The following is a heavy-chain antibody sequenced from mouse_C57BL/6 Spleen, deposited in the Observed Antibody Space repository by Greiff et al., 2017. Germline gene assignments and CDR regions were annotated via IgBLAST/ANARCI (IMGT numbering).Heavy chain of an antibody. D-gene: IGHD4-1*01. Sequence: QVQLQQPGAELVKPGASVKMSCKASGYTFTSYWITWVKPRHGQGLEWIGDIYPGSGSTNYNEKFKSKATLTVDKSSSTAYMQLSSLTSEDSAVYYCAREDWDVGGYFDYWGQGTTLTVSS. CDR3: AREDWDVGGYFDY. CDR1: GYTFTSYW. CDR2: IYPGSGST. V-gene: IGHV1-55*01. J-gene: IGHJ2*01.